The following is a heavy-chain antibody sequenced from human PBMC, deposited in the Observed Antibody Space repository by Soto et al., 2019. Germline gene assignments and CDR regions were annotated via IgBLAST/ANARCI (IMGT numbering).Heavy chain of an antibody. J-gene: IGHJ6*02. CDR1: GGSFTYT. Sequence: QMHLVQSGAEVKKPGSSVKVSCKASGGSFTYTLSWVRQAPGQGLEWMGGIIPIFGTTNYGQKFQGRVTITADESTKTAYMELSTLRSEDTAVYYCARLHSHGTYGMDVWGQGTTVTVSS. D-gene: IGHD5-18*01. V-gene: IGHV1-69*01. CDR3: ARLHSHGTYGMDV. CDR2: IIPIFGTT.